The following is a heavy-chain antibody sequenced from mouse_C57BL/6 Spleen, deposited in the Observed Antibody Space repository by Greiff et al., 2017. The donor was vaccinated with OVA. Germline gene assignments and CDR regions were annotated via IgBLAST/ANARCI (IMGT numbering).Heavy chain of an antibody. CDR2: IDPSDSYT. CDR3: ARGGDFSPYYFDY. Sequence: VQLQQSGAELVRPGTSVKLSCKASGYTFTSYWMHWVKQRPGQGLEWIGVIDPSDSYTNYNQKFKGKATLTVDTSSSTAYMQLSSLTSEDSAVYYCARGGDFSPYYFDYWGQGTTLTVSS. J-gene: IGHJ2*01. V-gene: IGHV1-59*01. CDR1: GYTFTSYW.